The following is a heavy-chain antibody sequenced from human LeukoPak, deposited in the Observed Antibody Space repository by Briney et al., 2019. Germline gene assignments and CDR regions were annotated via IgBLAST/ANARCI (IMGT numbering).Heavy chain of an antibody. CDR1: GYTFTTYG. CDR3: ARPRFPYYRLSGADYYYMDV. CDR2: ISPYNANT. V-gene: IGHV1-18*01. D-gene: IGHD3-10*01. J-gene: IGHJ6*03. Sequence: ASVKVSCKASGYTFTTYGFTWVRQAPGEGLEWMGWISPYNANTNYAQSLQGRVTITADESTSTAYMELSSLRSEDTALYYCARPRFPYYRLSGADYYYMDVWGKGTTVTVSS.